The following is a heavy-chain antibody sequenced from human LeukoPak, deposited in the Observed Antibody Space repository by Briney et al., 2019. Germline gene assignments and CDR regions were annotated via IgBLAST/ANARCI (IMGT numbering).Heavy chain of an antibody. CDR1: GYSIISDYF. V-gene: IGHV4-38-2*02. D-gene: IGHD2-15*01. Sequence: PSETLSLTCIVSGYSIISDYFWGWVRQPPGKGPEWIGSIFHSGDVYYNPSLKSRVTLSVDPSKNRFSLKLTSVTAADTAIYYCARVVASTSIDSGGQGTLVTVSS. CDR2: IFHSGDV. CDR3: ARVVASTSIDS. J-gene: IGHJ4*02.